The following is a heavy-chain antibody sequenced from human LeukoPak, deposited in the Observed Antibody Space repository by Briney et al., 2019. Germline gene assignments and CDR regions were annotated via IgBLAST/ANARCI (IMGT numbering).Heavy chain of an antibody. CDR2: INHSGST. V-gene: IGHV4-34*01. CDR3: ARYVRGYSSSRKGYYYYMDV. CDR1: GGSFSGYY. Sequence: SETLSLTCAVYGGSFSGYYWSWIRQPPGKGLEWIGEINHSGSTNYNPSLKSRVTISVDTSKNQFSLKLSSVTAADTAVYYCARYVRGYSSSRKGYYYYMDVWGKGTTVTVSS. J-gene: IGHJ6*03. D-gene: IGHD6-6*01.